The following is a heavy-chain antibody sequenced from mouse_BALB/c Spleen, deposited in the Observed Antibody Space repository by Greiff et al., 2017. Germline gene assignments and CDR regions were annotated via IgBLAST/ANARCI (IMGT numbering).Heavy chain of an antibody. CDR1: GFTFSSYG. V-gene: IGHV5-6*03. J-gene: IGHJ4*01. D-gene: IGHD2-10*02. CDR3: ARVYGNYAMDY. CDR2: ISSGGSYT. Sequence: EVKLVESGGGLVQPGGSLKLSCAASGFTFSSYGMSWVRQTPDKRLEWVATISSGGSYTYYPDSVKGRFTISRDNAKNTLYLQMSSLKSEDTAMYYCARVYGNYAMDYWGQGTSVTVSS.